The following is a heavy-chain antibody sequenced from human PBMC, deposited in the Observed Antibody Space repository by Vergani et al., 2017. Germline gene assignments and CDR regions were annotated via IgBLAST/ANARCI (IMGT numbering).Heavy chain of an antibody. J-gene: IGHJ6*03. CDR2: ISSSGSTI. D-gene: IGHD1-26*01. Sequence: EVQLVESGGGLVQPGGSLRLSCAASGFTFSSYEMNWVRQAPGKGLEWVSYISSSGSTIYYADSVKGRFTISRDNAKNSLYLQMNSLRAEDTAVYYCARPFGSEWELWGYYYYYMDVWGKGTTVTVSS. CDR3: ARPFGSEWELWGYYYYYMDV. V-gene: IGHV3-48*03. CDR1: GFTFSSYE.